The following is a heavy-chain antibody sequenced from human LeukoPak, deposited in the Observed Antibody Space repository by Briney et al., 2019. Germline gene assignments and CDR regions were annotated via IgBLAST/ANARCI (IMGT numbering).Heavy chain of an antibody. D-gene: IGHD3-9*01. J-gene: IGHJ4*02. CDR2: IYYSGSA. CDR1: GGSISSSSYY. V-gene: IGHV4-39*01. CDR3: ARLDVDILTGYYAWGY. Sequence: PSETLSLTCTVSGGSISSSSYYWGWIRQPPGKGLEWIGSIYYSGSAYSNPSLKSRVTISVDTSQNQFSLKLRSVTAADTAVYYCARLDVDILTGYYAWGYWGQGTLVTVSS.